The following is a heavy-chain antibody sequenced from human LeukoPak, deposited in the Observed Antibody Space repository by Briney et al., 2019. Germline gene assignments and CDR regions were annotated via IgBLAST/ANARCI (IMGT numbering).Heavy chain of an antibody. CDR1: GGSISSYY. V-gene: IGHV4-59*01. CDR3: ARDRVAGTLFDY. CDR2: IYYSGST. D-gene: IGHD6-19*01. Sequence: SETLSLTCTVSGGSISSYYWSWIRQPPGKGLEWIGYIYYSGSTNYNPSLKSRVTMSVDTSKNQFSLKLSSVTAADTAVYYCARDRVAGTLFDYWGQGTLVTVSS. J-gene: IGHJ4*02.